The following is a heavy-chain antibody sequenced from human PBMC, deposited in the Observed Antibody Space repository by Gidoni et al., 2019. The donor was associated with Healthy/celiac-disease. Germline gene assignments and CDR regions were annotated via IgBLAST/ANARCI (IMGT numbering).Heavy chain of an antibody. CDR3: TTYAYYEGDY. D-gene: IGHD3-22*01. Sequence: EVQLLESGGGVVKLGGSRSLFCAASGLTFSNAWLGWVRQAPGKGLEWVGRIKSKADGGTTDYAAPVKGRFTISRDYSKITLYLQMNSLKTEDTAVYYCTTYAYYEGDYWGQGTLVTVSS. CDR2: IKSKADGGTT. CDR1: GLTFSNAW. J-gene: IGHJ4*02. V-gene: IGHV3-15*01.